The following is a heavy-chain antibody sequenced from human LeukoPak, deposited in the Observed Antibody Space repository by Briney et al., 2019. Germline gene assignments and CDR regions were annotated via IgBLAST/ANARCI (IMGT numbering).Heavy chain of an antibody. CDR2: INHSGST. Sequence: SETLSLTCAVYGGSFSGYYWSWIRQPPGKGLEWIGEINHSGSTNYNPSLKSRVTMSVDTSKNQFSLKLSSVTAADTAVYYCARDGYGSGSYSAQAFDIWGQGTMVTVSS. V-gene: IGHV4-34*01. D-gene: IGHD3-10*01. CDR1: GGSFSGYY. J-gene: IGHJ3*02. CDR3: ARDGYGSGSYSAQAFDI.